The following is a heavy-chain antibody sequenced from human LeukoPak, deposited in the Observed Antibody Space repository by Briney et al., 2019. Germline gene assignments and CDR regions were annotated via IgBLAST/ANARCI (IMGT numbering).Heavy chain of an antibody. Sequence: KSSETLSLTCTVSGGSISSSSYYWGWIRQPPGKGLEWIGGIYYSGSTYYNPSLKSRVTISVDTSKNQFSLKLSSVTAADTAVYYCARVIIVVVPAAHREGSYFDYWGQGTLVTVSS. J-gene: IGHJ4*02. D-gene: IGHD2-2*01. V-gene: IGHV4-39*01. CDR3: ARVIIVVVPAAHREGSYFDY. CDR1: GGSISSSSYY. CDR2: IYYSGST.